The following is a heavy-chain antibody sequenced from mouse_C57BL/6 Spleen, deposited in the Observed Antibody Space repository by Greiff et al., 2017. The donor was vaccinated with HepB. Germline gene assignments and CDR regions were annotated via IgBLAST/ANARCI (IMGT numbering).Heavy chain of an antibody. D-gene: IGHD1-1*01. CDR2: IYPGSGNT. J-gene: IGHJ2*01. V-gene: IGHV1-76*01. Sequence: VQRVESGAKLVRPGASVKLSCKASGYTFTDYYINWVKQRPGQGLEWIARIYPGSGNTYYNEKFKGKATLTAEKSSSTAYMQLSSLTSEDSAVYFCAVITTVGGYWGQGTTLTVSS. CDR3: AVITTVGGY. CDR1: GYTFTDYY.